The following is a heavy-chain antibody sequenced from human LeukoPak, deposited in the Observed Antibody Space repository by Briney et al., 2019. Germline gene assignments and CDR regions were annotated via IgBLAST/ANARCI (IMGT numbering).Heavy chain of an antibody. CDR2: IYYSGST. J-gene: IGHJ4*02. CDR3: ARIRFLEWLLRDGGYFDY. D-gene: IGHD3-3*01. Sequence: SETLSLTCTDSGGSISSYYWSWIRQPPGKGLEWIGYIYYSGSTNYNPSLKSRVTISVDTSKNQFSLKLSSVTAADTAVYYCARIRFLEWLLRDGGYFDYWGQGTLVTVSS. V-gene: IGHV4-59*01. CDR1: GGSISSYY.